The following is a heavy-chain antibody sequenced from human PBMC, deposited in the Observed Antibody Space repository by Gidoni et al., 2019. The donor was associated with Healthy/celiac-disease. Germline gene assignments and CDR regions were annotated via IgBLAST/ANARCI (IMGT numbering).Heavy chain of an antibody. Sequence: HVQLVQTGAEVNKPAAAAKVSCQASGYTFTSYGISWVRQAPGQGLEGMGWISAYNCNTNYAPKLQGRVTMTTDTATSTAYMELRSLRSDDTAVYYCGREGLAHDAFDIWGQGTMVTVSS. CDR2: ISAYNCNT. V-gene: IGHV1-18*01. CDR3: GREGLAHDAFDI. CDR1: GYTFTSYG. D-gene: IGHD2-21*01. J-gene: IGHJ3*02.